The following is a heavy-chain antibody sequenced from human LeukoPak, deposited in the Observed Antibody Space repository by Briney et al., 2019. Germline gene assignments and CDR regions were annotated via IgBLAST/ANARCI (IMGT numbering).Heavy chain of an antibody. D-gene: IGHD2-15*01. Sequence: ASVKVSCKASGYIFASYGISWVRQATGQELEWMGWITSYNGNTNYAQKLQGRVTMTTDTSTSTAYMELRSLRSDDTAVYYCSRTYEALTRYCSGGSCYVYCFDYWGQGTLVTVSS. V-gene: IGHV1-18*01. CDR2: ITSYNGNT. CDR3: SRTYEALTRYCSGGSCYVYCFDY. CDR1: GYIFASYG. J-gene: IGHJ4*02.